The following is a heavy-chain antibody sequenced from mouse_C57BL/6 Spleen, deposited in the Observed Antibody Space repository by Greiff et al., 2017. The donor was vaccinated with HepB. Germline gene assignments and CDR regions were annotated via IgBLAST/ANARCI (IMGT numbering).Heavy chain of an antibody. CDR1: GYAFSSYL. CDR2: IYPGDGDT. J-gene: IGHJ3*01. CDR3: ARSGGNSGAWFAY. V-gene: IGHV1-80*01. D-gene: IGHD2-1*01. Sequence: VQLQQSGAELVKPGASVKISCKASGYAFSSYLMNWVKQRPGKGLEWIGQIYPGDGDTNYNGKFKGKATLTADKSSSTAYMQLSSLTSEDSAVYFCARSGGNSGAWFAYWGQGTLVTVSA.